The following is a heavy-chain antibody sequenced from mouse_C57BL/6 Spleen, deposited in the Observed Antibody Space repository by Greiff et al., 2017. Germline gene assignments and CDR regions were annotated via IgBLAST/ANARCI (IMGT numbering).Heavy chain of an antibody. Sequence: QVQLQQPGAELVMPGASVKLSCKASGYTFTSYWMHWVKQRPGQGLEWIGEIDPSDSYTNYNQKFKGKSTLTVDKSSSPAYMQLSRLTAEDSAVYYCARWDGNSFDYWGQGTTLTVSS. J-gene: IGHJ2*01. CDR1: GYTFTSYW. V-gene: IGHV1-69*01. D-gene: IGHD1-1*01. CDR2: IDPSDSYT. CDR3: ARWDGNSFDY.